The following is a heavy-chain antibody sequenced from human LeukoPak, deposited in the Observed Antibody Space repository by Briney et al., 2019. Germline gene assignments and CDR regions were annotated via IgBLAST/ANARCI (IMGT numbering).Heavy chain of an antibody. CDR1: GFTFSSYA. Sequence: GGSLRLSCAASGFTFSSYAMSWLRQAPGKGLEWVGFIRSKAYGGTTEYAASVKGRFTISRDDSKSIAYLQMNSLKTEDTAVYYCTREGHDILTGYYMTIDYWGQGTLVTVSS. CDR2: IRSKAYGGTT. CDR3: TREGHDILTGYYMTIDY. V-gene: IGHV3-49*03. D-gene: IGHD3-9*01. J-gene: IGHJ4*02.